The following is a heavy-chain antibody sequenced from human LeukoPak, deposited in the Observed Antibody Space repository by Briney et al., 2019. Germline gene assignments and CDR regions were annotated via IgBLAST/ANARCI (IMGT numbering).Heavy chain of an antibody. Sequence: ASVKVSCKASGYTFTGHYLHWIRQAPGQGLEWMGWIEPNRGGTHSAQNFQGRLTISRDTSISTAYMELSRLSSDDTAMYYCARDENWGPDFWGQGTLVTVSS. CDR2: IEPNRGGT. CDR1: GYTFTGHY. D-gene: IGHD7-27*01. J-gene: IGHJ4*02. V-gene: IGHV1-2*02. CDR3: ARDENWGPDF.